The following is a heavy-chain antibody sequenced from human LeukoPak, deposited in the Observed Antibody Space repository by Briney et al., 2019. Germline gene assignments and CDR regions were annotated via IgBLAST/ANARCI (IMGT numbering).Heavy chain of an antibody. CDR2: INHSGST. J-gene: IGHJ4*02. D-gene: IGHD5-12*01. CDR1: GGSFSGYY. Sequence: SETLSLTCAVYGGSFSGYYWSWIRQPPGKGLEWIGEINHSGSTNYNPSLKSRVTISVDTSKNQFSLKLSSVTAADTAVYYCATEAGNSGYDKFDYWGQGTLVTVSS. CDR3: ATEAGNSGYDKFDY. V-gene: IGHV4-34*01.